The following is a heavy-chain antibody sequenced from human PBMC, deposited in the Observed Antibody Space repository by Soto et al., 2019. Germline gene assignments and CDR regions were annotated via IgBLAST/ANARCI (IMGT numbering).Heavy chain of an antibody. V-gene: IGHV1-46*01. J-gene: IGHJ6*02. CDR2: INPSGGST. CDR1: GYTFTSYY. D-gene: IGHD6-6*01. CDR3: AREIIAARPRLSSKISYYYYGMDV. Sequence: GASVKVSCKASGYTFTSYYMHWVRQAPGQGLEWMGIINPSGGSTSYAQKFQGRVTMTRDTSTSTVYMELSSLRSEDTAVYYCAREIIAARPRLSSKISYYYYGMDVWGQGTTVTVSS.